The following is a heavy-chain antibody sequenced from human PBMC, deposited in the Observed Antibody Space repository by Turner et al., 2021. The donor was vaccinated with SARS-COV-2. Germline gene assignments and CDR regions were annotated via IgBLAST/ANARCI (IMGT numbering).Heavy chain of an antibody. V-gene: IGHV5-51*03. CDR1: GYTFTSFW. J-gene: IGHJ4*02. Sequence: EVRLVQSGAEVREPGESLQISCKGSGYTFTSFWIGWVRQVPGKGLEWLGIIYPGDSDTQYNPSFEGQVTISADKSLNTDYLQWSSLEASDTARYYCARGFLNFDIWGQGTLVSVSA. CDR3: ARGFLNFDI. CDR2: IYPGDSDT.